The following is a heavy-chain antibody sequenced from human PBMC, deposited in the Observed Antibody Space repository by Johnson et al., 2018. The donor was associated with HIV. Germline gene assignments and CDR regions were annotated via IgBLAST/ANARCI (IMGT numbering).Heavy chain of an antibody. CDR1: GFTFSSYW. CDR3: AKEWLWELHRHAFDI. CDR2: IWYDGSNK. D-gene: IGHD1-26*01. J-gene: IGHJ3*02. Sequence: QVQLVESGGGLVQPGGSLRLSCAASGFTFSSYWMSWVRQAPGKGLEWVAVIWYDGSNKYYADSVKGRFTISRDNSKNTLYLQMNSLRAEDTAVYYCAKEWLWELHRHAFDIWGQGTMVTVSS. V-gene: IGHV3-33*06.